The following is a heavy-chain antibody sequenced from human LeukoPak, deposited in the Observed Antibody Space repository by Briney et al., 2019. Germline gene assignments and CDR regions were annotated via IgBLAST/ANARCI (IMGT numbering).Heavy chain of an antibody. J-gene: IGHJ5*02. CDR1: GYSFTSYW. V-gene: IGHV5-51*01. CDR3: ARHLYYHDSSGYYVTRWFDP. D-gene: IGHD3-22*01. Sequence: GESLKISCKGSGYSFTSYWIGWVRQMPGKGLEWMGIIYPGDSDTRYSPSFQGQVTISADKSISTAYLQWSSLKASDTAMYYCARHLYYHDSSGYYVTRWFDPWGQGTLVTVSS. CDR2: IYPGDSDT.